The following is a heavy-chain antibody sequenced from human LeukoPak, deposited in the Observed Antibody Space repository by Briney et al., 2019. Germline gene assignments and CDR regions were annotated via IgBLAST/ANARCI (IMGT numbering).Heavy chain of an antibody. J-gene: IGHJ4*02. Sequence: ASVKVSCKASGYTFTGYYMHWVRQAPGQGLEWMGWINPNSGGTNYAQKFQGRVTMTRDTSISTAYMELSRLRSDDTAVYYCARDRRVGYCSGGSCYKTTEVPGYWGQGTLVTVSS. V-gene: IGHV1-2*02. CDR3: ARDRRVGYCSGGSCYKTTEVPGY. CDR1: GYTFTGYY. D-gene: IGHD2-15*01. CDR2: INPNSGGT.